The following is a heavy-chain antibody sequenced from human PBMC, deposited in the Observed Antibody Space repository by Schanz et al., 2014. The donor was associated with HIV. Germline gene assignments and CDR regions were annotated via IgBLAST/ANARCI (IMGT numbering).Heavy chain of an antibody. Sequence: QVQLVESGGGVVQPGRSLRLSCAASGFTFSTYGMHWVRQAPGKGLEWVAVISYDGSNKNYADSVKGRFTISRDNAKNTLYLQMNSLRAEDTAIYYCARSPDWAGTDAFDIWGQGTMVTVS. J-gene: IGHJ3*02. CDR3: ARSPDWAGTDAFDI. D-gene: IGHD6-19*01. CDR1: GFTFSTYG. CDR2: ISYDGSNK. V-gene: IGHV3-30*19.